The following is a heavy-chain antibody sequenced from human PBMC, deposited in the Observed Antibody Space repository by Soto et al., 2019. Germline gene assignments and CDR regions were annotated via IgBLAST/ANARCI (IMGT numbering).Heavy chain of an antibody. CDR3: AAPGPLGYCSRTSCYGGYYYGMDV. V-gene: IGHV3-33*01. Sequence: QVQLVESGGGVVQPGRSLRLSCAASGFTFSSYGMHWVRQAPGKGLEWVAVIWYDGSNKYYADSVKGRFTISRDNSKNTLYLQMNSLRAEDTAVYYCAAPGPLGYCSRTSCYGGYYYGMDVWGQGTTVTVSS. CDR2: IWYDGSNK. CDR1: GFTFSSYG. D-gene: IGHD2-2*01. J-gene: IGHJ6*02.